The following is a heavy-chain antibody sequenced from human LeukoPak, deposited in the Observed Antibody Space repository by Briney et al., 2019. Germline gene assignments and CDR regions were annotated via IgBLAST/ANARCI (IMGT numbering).Heavy chain of an antibody. CDR1: GGSISSYY. D-gene: IGHD2-15*01. CDR3: ARPRGYCSGGSCYNDAFDI. V-gene: IGHV4-59*12. Sequence: PSETLSLTCTVSGGSISSYYWSWIRQPPGKGLEWIGYIYYSGSTNYNPSLKSRVTISVDTSKNQFSLKLSSVTAADTAVYYCARPRGYCSGGSCYNDAFDIWGQGTMVTVSS. J-gene: IGHJ3*02. CDR2: IYYSGST.